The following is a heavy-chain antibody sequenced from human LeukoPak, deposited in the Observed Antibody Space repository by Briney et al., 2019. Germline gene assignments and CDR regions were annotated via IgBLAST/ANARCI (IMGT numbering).Heavy chain of an antibody. V-gene: IGHV1-18*01. CDR1: GYTFTSYG. J-gene: IGHJ3*02. Sequence: ASVKVSCKASGYTFTSYGISWVRQAPGQGLEWMGWISVYNGNTNYAQKLQGRVTMATDTSTSTAYMELRSLRSDDTAVYYCARVRDSSWYDAFDIWGQGTLVTVS. CDR3: ARVRDSSWYDAFDI. D-gene: IGHD6-13*01. CDR2: ISVYNGNT.